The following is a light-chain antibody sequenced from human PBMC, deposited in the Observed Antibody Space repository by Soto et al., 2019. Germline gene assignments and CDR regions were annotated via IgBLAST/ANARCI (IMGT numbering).Light chain of an antibody. CDR1: QSVSSN. V-gene: IGKV3-15*01. Sequence: EIVMTQSPATLSLSPGEIATLSCRARQSVSSNLAWYQQKPGQAPRLLIYGASTRATGIPARFSGSGSGTEFTLTISSLQSEDFAVYYCQQYNNWPPVTFGQGTKVDIK. CDR3: QQYNNWPPVT. CDR2: GAS. J-gene: IGKJ1*01.